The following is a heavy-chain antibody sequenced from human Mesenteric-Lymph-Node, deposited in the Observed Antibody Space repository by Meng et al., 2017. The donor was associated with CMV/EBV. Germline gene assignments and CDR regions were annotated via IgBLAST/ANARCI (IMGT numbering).Heavy chain of an antibody. V-gene: IGHV3-21*01. CDR1: EFTFSDYS. D-gene: IGHD1-26*01. CDR3: AKDHSWDSLYYFDY. Sequence: GESLKISCAASEFTFSDYSMNWVRQAPGKGLEWVSFISNTGKYIYYADSVKGRFTISRDNSKNTLYLQMNSLRAEDTAVYYCAKDHSWDSLYYFDYWGQGTLVTVSS. J-gene: IGHJ4*02. CDR2: ISNTGKYI.